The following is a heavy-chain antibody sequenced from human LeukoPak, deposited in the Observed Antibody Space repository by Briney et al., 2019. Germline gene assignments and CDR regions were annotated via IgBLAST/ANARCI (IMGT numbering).Heavy chain of an antibody. V-gene: IGHV1-69*05. CDR1: GGTFSSYA. J-gene: IGHJ5*02. Sequence: ASAKVSCKXSGGTFSSYAISWVRQAPGQGLEWMGRIIPIFGTANYAQKFQGRVTITTDESTSTAYMELSSLRSEDTAVYYCARDPLSIWANWFDPWGQGTLVTVSS. CDR2: IIPIFGTA. CDR3: ARDPLSIWANWFDP. D-gene: IGHD3-9*01.